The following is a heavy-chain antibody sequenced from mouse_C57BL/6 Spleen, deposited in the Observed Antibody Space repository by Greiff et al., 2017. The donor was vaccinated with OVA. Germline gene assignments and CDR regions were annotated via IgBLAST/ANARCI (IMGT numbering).Heavy chain of an antibody. CDR3: AVTTVVGNLYYFDY. V-gene: IGHV1-81*01. CDR2: IYPRSGNT. Sequence: QVQLQQSGAELARPGASVKLSCKASGYTFTSYGISWVKQRTGQGLEWIGEIYPRSGNTYYNEKFKGKATLTADKSSSTAYMELRSLTSEDSAVDFCAVTTVVGNLYYFDYWGQGTTLTVSS. J-gene: IGHJ2*01. D-gene: IGHD1-1*01. CDR1: GYTFTSYG.